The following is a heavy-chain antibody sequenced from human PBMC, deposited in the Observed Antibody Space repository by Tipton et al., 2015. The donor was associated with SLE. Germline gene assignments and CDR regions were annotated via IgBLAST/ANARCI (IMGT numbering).Heavy chain of an antibody. CDR1: GESISTYT. CDR2: IYFSGRS. J-gene: IGHJ6*02. V-gene: IGHV4-59*01. CDR3: ARFLVQGVYYKGLDV. Sequence: TLSLTCTISGESISTYTWTWIRQPAGKGLEWIGYIYFSGRSNYNPSLKSRVAISVDTAKNQFSLRLTSVTAADTAVYYCARFLVQGVYYKGLDVWGQGTTVTVTS. D-gene: IGHD3-10*01.